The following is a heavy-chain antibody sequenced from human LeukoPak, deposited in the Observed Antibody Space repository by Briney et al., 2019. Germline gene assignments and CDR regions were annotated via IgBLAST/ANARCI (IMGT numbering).Heavy chain of an antibody. CDR3: ARGEIAVAGYYYYYMDV. Sequence: ASVKVSCKASGYTFTSYYMHWVRQAPGQGLEWMGLINPSGGSTSYAEKFQGRVTMTRDMSTSTVYMELSSLRSEDTAVYYCARGEIAVAGYYYYYMDVWGKGTTVTISS. V-gene: IGHV1-46*01. D-gene: IGHD6-19*01. J-gene: IGHJ6*03. CDR1: GYTFTSYY. CDR2: INPSGGST.